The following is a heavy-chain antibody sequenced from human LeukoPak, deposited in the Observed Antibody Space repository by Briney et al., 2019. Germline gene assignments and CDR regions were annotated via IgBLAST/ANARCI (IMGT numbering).Heavy chain of an antibody. V-gene: IGHV3-53*01. Sequence: GGSLRLSCAASGFTVSSNYMSWVRQAPGKGLEWVSVIYSGGSTYYPDSVKGRFTISRDNSKNTLYLQMNSLRAEDTAVYYCARGSSGWYYFDYWGQGTLVTVSS. J-gene: IGHJ4*02. CDR1: GFTVSSNY. CDR3: ARGSSGWYYFDY. CDR2: IYSGGST. D-gene: IGHD6-19*01.